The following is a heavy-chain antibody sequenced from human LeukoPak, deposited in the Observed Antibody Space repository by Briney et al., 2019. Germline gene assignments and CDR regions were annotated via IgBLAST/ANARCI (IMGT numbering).Heavy chain of an antibody. CDR1: GESISGFY. Sequence: SETLSLTCTVSGESISGFYWTWIRQPPGKGLEWIGYIYYSGSTNYNPSLKSRVTISVDTSKNQFSLKLSSVTAADTAVYYCARETWYYYDSSGYRYFDYWGQGTLVTVSS. CDR2: IYYSGST. CDR3: ARETWYYYDSSGYRYFDY. J-gene: IGHJ4*02. V-gene: IGHV4-59*01. D-gene: IGHD3-22*01.